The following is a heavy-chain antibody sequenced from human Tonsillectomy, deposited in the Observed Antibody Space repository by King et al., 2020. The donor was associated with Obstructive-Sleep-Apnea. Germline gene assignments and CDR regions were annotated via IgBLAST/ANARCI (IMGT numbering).Heavy chain of an antibody. D-gene: IGHD2-2*01. J-gene: IGHJ6*02. CDR3: ARDHPTRGMDV. Sequence: VQLVESGGGLVKPGGSLRLSCAASGFTFSSYSMNWGRQAPGKGLGLVSSISSSSSYIYYADSVKGRITNSRDNAKNSLYLQMNSLRAEDTAVYYCARDHPTRGMDVWGQGTTVTVSS. CDR2: ISSSSSYI. CDR1: GFTFSSYS. V-gene: IGHV3-21*01.